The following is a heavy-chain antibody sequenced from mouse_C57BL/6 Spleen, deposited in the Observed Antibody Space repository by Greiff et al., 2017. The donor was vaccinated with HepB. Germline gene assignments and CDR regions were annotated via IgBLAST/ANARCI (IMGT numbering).Heavy chain of an antibody. J-gene: IGHJ2*01. Sequence: EVQLQQSGPELVKPGASVKISCKASGYTFTDYYMNWVKQSHGKSLEWIGDINPNNGGTSYNQKFKGKATLTVDKSSSTAYMELRSLTSEDSAVFYCALTGTFDDWGQGTTLTVAS. V-gene: IGHV1-26*01. CDR1: GYTFTDYY. D-gene: IGHD4-1*01. CDR2: INPNNGGT. CDR3: ALTGTFDD.